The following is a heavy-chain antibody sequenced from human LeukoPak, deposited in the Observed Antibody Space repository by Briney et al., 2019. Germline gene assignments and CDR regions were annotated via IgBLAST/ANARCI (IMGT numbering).Heavy chain of an antibody. CDR2: INAGNGNT. D-gene: IGHD3-10*01. V-gene: IGHV1-3*01. CDR3: ARSPPYQWFGEAKYYFDY. Sequence: ASVKVSCKASGYTFTSYAIHWVRQAPGQRLEWMGWINAGNGNTKYSQKFQGRVTITRYASASTAYMELSSLRSEDTAVYYCARSPPYQWFGEAKYYFDYWGQGTLVTVSS. J-gene: IGHJ4*02. CDR1: GYTFTSYA.